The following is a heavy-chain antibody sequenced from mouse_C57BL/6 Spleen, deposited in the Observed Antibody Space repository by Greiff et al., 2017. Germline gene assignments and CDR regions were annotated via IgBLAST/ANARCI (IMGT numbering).Heavy chain of an antibody. CDR1: GYSFTSYY. D-gene: IGHD1-1*01. J-gene: IGHJ4*01. Sequence: VKVVESGPELVKPGASVKISCKASGYSFTSYYIHWVKQRPGRGLEWIGWIYPGSGNTKYNEKFKGKATLTADTSSSTAYMQLSRLTSEDSAVYYCARAGTYAMDYWGQGTSVTVSS. CDR2: IYPGSGNT. V-gene: IGHV1-66*01. CDR3: ARAGTYAMDY.